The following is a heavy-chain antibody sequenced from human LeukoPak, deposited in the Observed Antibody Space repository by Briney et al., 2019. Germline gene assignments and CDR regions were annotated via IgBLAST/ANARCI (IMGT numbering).Heavy chain of an antibody. V-gene: IGHV3-30*04. CDR3: ARDYDSSGYYPTPDAFDI. J-gene: IGHJ3*02. Sequence: GGSLRLSCAASGLTFSSYAMHWVRQAPGKGLEWVAVISYDGSNKYYADSVKGRFTISRDNSKNTLYLQMNSLRAEDTAVYYCARDYDSSGYYPTPDAFDIWGQGTMVTVSS. CDR1: GLTFSSYA. D-gene: IGHD3-22*01. CDR2: ISYDGSNK.